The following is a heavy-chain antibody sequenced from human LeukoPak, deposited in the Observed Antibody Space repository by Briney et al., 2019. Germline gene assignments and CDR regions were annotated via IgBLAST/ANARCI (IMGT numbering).Heavy chain of an antibody. V-gene: IGHV4-59*01. J-gene: IGHJ4*02. CDR3: ARGYFDATGYSNPFDW. Sequence: PSETLSLTCTVSGASISSSYWSWIRQSPGKGLEWIGYVHYTGGTNYNPSLKSRATISVDTSKNQFSLKLSPVTAADTAMYYCARGYFDATGYSNPFDWWGQGALVTVSS. CDR2: VHYTGGT. CDR1: GASISSSY. D-gene: IGHD3-22*01.